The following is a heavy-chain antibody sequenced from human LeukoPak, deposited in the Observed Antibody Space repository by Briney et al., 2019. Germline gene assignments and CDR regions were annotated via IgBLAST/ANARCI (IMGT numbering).Heavy chain of an antibody. Sequence: AGGSLRLSCAASGFTFSSHGMHWVRQAPGKGLEWVALMSYDGTNKVYADSVKGRFTISRDNSKNTLYLEMNNPRAEDTAVYYCAKRGYCSGGRCYSFHFDYWGQGTLVTVSS. D-gene: IGHD2-15*01. CDR2: MSYDGTNK. CDR3: AKRGYCSGGRCYSFHFDY. V-gene: IGHV3-30*18. CDR1: GFTFSSHG. J-gene: IGHJ4*02.